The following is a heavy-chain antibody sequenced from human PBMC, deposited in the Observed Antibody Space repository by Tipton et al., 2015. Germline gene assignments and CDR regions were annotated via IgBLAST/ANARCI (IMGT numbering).Heavy chain of an antibody. Sequence: SLRLSCEASGFTFSNYAMSWVRQAPGKGLEWVSGIGGSGDTTYYADSVKGRFTISRDNSKNTVYLQMNSLRAEDTAVYYCAKDSYYYYGMDVWGHGTTVTVSS. CDR3: AKDSYYYYGMDV. CDR1: GFTFSNYA. J-gene: IGHJ6*02. V-gene: IGHV3-23*01. CDR2: IGGSGDTT.